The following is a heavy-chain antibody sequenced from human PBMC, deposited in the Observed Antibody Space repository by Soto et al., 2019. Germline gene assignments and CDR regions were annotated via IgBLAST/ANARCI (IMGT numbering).Heavy chain of an antibody. V-gene: IGHV1-2*04. J-gene: IGHJ6*02. CDR1: GYTFTDYY. CDR3: ARDVGRQWLLQYMDV. Sequence: ASVKVSCKASGYTFTDYYMHWVRQAPGQGLEWMGWINPNSGGTNYAQKFQGWVTMTRDTSISTAYMELSRLRSDDTAVYYCARDVGRQWLLQYMDVWGQGTMVTVSS. CDR2: INPNSGGT. D-gene: IGHD6-19*01.